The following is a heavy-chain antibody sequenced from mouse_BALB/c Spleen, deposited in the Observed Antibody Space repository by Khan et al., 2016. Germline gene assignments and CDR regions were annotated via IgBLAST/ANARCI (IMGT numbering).Heavy chain of an antibody. D-gene: IGHD2-2*01. V-gene: IGHV1-18*01. CDR3: ARSEYGYEYFDV. CDR2: INPYNGGT. Sequence: VRLQQSGPELVKPGASMKISCKASGYSFTGYTMNWVKQRHGKNLEWIGLINPYNGGTSYNQKFKGKATLTVDKSSRTAYMELVSLTSEDSAVYYGARSEYGYEYFDVWGAGTTVTVSS. J-gene: IGHJ1*01. CDR1: GYSFTGYT.